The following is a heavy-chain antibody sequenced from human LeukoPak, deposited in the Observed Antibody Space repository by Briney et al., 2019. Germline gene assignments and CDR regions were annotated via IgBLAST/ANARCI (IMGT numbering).Heavy chain of an antibody. Sequence: GGSLRLSCAASGLTFSSYGMNWVRQAPGKGLEWVAVISYDGSNKYYADSVKGRFTISRDSSKNTLYLQMNSLRAEDTAVYYCARERRSSGYRYYSDYWGQGTLVTVSS. D-gene: IGHD3-22*01. V-gene: IGHV3-30*03. CDR3: ARERRSSGYRYYSDY. J-gene: IGHJ4*02. CDR1: GLTFSSYG. CDR2: ISYDGSNK.